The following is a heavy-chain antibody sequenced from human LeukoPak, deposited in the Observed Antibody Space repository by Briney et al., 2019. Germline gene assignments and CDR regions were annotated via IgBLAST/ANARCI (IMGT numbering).Heavy chain of an antibody. V-gene: IGHV1-2*06. CDR2: INPNSGGT. CDR1: GYTFTSYG. J-gene: IGHJ4*02. D-gene: IGHD6-19*01. Sequence: GASVKVSCKASGYTFTSYGISWVRQAPGQGLEWMGRINPNSGGTNYAQKFQGRVTMTRDTSISTAYMELSRLRSDDTAVYYCAREKYSSGWYYFDYWGQGTLVTVSS. CDR3: AREKYSSGWYYFDY.